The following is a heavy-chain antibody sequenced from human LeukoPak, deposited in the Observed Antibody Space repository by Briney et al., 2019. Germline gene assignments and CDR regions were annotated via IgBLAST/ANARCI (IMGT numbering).Heavy chain of an antibody. CDR3: ATSTITHTPDP. J-gene: IGHJ5*02. Sequence: ASVKVSCKLSEYTFSDFYLNWVRQAPGQGLEWMAWINPFSDARSYAQKFQGRVTMTWDMSTTTVFMELSRLRSDDTAVYYCATSTITHTPDPWGQGTLVTVSS. CDR1: EYTFSDFY. V-gene: IGHV1-2*02. CDR2: INPFSDAR. D-gene: IGHD1-1*01.